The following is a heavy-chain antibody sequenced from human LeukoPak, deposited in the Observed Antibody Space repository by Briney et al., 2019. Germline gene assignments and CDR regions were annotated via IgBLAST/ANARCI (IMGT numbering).Heavy chain of an antibody. D-gene: IGHD3-3*01. J-gene: IGHJ4*02. CDR2: ISSSSSYI. Sequence: GGSLRLSCAASGFTFSSYSMNWVRQAPGKGVEWVSSISSSSSYIYYADSVKGRFTISRDNAKNSLYLQMNSLRAEDTAVYYCARVSWSGYYNWYYFDYWGQGTLVTVSS. CDR1: GFTFSSYS. CDR3: ARVSWSGYYNWYYFDY. V-gene: IGHV3-21*01.